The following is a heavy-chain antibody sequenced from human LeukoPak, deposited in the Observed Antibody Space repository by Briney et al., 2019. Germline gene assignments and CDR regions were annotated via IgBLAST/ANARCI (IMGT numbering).Heavy chain of an antibody. Sequence: SEILSFTCTVSGGSISSYYWSWIRLPPGKVLEWLGYIYYSGSANYNPSLKSRVTISVDTSKNHFYLKLSSVTAADTAVYFCARDLTRDSSGLSDAFEIWGQGTMVTVSS. CDR3: ARDLTRDSSGLSDAFEI. CDR2: IYYSGSA. V-gene: IGHV4-59*01. J-gene: IGHJ3*02. D-gene: IGHD6-19*01. CDR1: GGSISSYY.